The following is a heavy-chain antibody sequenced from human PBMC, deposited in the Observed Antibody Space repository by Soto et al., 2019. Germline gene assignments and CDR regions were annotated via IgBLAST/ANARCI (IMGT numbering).Heavy chain of an antibody. Sequence: GGSLRLACASSVFTFRTYAMKWVRQAPGKGLEWISAISGSGSFTHYADSVRGRFAISRDNSQNQLYLQMNNLRGDDTAMYYCAKIPTGSGSSKFDYWGQGIQVTVSS. J-gene: IGHJ4*02. D-gene: IGHD3-10*01. CDR1: VFTFRTYA. CDR3: AKIPTGSGSSKFDY. V-gene: IGHV3-23*01. CDR2: ISGSGSFT.